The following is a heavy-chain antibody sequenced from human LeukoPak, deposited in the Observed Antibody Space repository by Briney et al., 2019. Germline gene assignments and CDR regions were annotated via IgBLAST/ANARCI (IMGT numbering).Heavy chain of an antibody. CDR3: ARGPMLTGDTAAFDI. D-gene: IGHD7-27*01. Sequence: GGSLRLSCAASGFTFDDYGMSWVRQAPGKGLEWVSGINWNGDNTDYADSVKGRFAISRDNAKNSLYLQMNSLRAEDTAVYYCARGPMLTGDTAAFDIWGQGTMVTVSS. J-gene: IGHJ3*02. CDR1: GFTFDDYG. V-gene: IGHV3-20*04. CDR2: INWNGDNT.